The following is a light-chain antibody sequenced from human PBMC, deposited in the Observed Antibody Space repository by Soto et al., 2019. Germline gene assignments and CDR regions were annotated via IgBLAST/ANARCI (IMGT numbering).Light chain of an antibody. CDR2: DAS. CDR3: QHYDNLPFT. Sequence: DIQMTQSPSSLSASVGDRVTITCQASQDISNYLNWYQQKPGKAPKLLIYDASNLETGVPSRFSGSGSGTDFTFTISRLQHEDVATYYCQHYDNLPFTFGPGTKVDIK. CDR1: QDISNY. V-gene: IGKV1-33*01. J-gene: IGKJ3*01.